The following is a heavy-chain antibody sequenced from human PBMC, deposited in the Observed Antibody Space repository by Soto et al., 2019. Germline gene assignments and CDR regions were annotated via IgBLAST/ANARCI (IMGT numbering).Heavy chain of an antibody. CDR2: ISGSGGST. V-gene: IGHV3-23*01. D-gene: IGHD3-10*01. Sequence: EVQLLESGGGLVQPGGSLRLSCAASGFTFSSYAMSWVRQAPGKGLEWVSAISGSGGSTYYADSVKGRFTISRDNSKNTLYLQMNSLRPEDTAVYYCAMVRGVIVPLGHLGYFDYWGQGTLVTVSS. CDR3: AMVRGVIVPLGHLGYFDY. J-gene: IGHJ4*02. CDR1: GFTFSSYA.